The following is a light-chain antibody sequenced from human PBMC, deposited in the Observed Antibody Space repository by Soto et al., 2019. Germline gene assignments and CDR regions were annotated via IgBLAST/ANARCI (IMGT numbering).Light chain of an antibody. CDR2: DAS. V-gene: IGKV1-33*01. CDR1: QDINKN. J-gene: IGKJ5*01. CDR3: QKYESLPLN. Sequence: DIQITQSPSSLSASVGDRVTITCQASQDINKNLIWYQQKPGKAPKLLIYDASDLETGVPSRFSGSGSGTAFTFTISSLQPEDFATYYCQKYESLPLNFGQGTRLEIK.